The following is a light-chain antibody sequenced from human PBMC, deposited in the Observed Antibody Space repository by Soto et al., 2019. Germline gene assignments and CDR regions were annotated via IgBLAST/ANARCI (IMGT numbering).Light chain of an antibody. J-gene: IGLJ1*01. CDR1: NGDVCNYNY. Sequence: QSVLTQPASVSGSPGQSITISCTGTNGDVCNYNYVSWYQHHPGKAPKLMIYHVSYRPSGVSNRFSASKSGNTASLTISGLQAEDQADSYCCSYTTRTTYVFGTGTKVTVL. CDR2: HVS. CDR3: CSYTTRTTYV. V-gene: IGLV2-14*03.